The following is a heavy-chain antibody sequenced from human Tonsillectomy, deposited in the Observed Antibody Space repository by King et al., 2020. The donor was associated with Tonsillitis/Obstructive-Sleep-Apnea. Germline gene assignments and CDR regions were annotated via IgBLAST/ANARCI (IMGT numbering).Heavy chain of an antibody. Sequence: VQLVESGGDLVQPGGSLRLSCAASGFTFSTYWMSWVRQAPGKGLEWVATLNQDGGVKNYVESLKGRLTISRDKAKNSLYIQMNSLRVEDTAVYYCARLRDSGTTYDHWGQGTLVTVSS. D-gene: IGHD1-14*01. CDR2: LNQDGGVK. CDR3: ARLRDSGTTYDH. V-gene: IGHV3-7*01. J-gene: IGHJ4*02. CDR1: GFTFSTYW.